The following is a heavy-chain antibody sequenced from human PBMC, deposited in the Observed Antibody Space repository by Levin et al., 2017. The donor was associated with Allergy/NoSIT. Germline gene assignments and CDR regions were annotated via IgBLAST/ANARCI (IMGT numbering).Heavy chain of an antibody. Sequence: PSETLSLTCAASGFTFSSYWMHWVRQAPGKGLVWVSRINSDGSSTSYADSVKGRFTISRDNAKNTLYLQMNSLRAEDTAVYYCARGGAAAGILSYWGQGTLVTVSS. CDR3: ARGGAAAGILSY. CDR2: INSDGSST. D-gene: IGHD6-13*01. V-gene: IGHV3-74*01. CDR1: GFTFSSYW. J-gene: IGHJ4*02.